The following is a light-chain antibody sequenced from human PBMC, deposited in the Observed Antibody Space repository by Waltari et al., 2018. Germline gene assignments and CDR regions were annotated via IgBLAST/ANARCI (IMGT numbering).Light chain of an antibody. Sequence: EIVLTQSPGTLSLSPGERVTLSCRASQSVSNNYLAWYQQKPGQAPRLLIYGASSRATGIPDRCSGSGSGTDFTLTISRLEPEDCAVYYCQQYGSSPQTFGQGTKVEIK. CDR3: QQYGSSPQT. V-gene: IGKV3-20*01. CDR1: QSVSNNY. J-gene: IGKJ1*01. CDR2: GAS.